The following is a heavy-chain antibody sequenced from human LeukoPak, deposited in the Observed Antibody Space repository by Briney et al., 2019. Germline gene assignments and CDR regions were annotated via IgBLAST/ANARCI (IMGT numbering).Heavy chain of an antibody. J-gene: IGHJ5*02. CDR2: TSSVYSI. Sequence: GGSLRLSCAASGFTFSSYEMNWVRQAPGKGLEWIAHTSSVYSIDYADSVQGRFTISRDNAKNTVYLQMNSLTDEDTAVYYCARGITLVRKNWFDPWGQGTLVTVSS. CDR1: GFTFSSYE. D-gene: IGHD3-10*01. CDR3: ARGITLVRKNWFDP. V-gene: IGHV3-48*03.